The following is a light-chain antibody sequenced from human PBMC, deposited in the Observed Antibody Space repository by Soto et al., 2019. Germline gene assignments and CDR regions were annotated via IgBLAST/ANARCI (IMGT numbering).Light chain of an antibody. V-gene: IGKV2-30*01. CDR3: MQGRYWAT. J-gene: IGKJ2*01. CDR1: QSLEYSDGRTF. Sequence: DVVMTQSPLSLSVTLGQPASISCSSTQSLEYSDGRTFLNWFQQRPGQSPRRLLYKVSNRDSGVPARFSGSGSGTNFTLKISRVEAEDVGVYFCMQGRYWATFGQGTKLEIK. CDR2: KVS.